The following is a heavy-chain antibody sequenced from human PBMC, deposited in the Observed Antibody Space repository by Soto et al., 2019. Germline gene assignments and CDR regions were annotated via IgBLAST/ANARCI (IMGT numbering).Heavy chain of an antibody. J-gene: IGHJ6*02. V-gene: IGHV5-51*01. CDR1: GYSFTSYL. CDR2: IYPGDSDT. D-gene: IGHD2-15*01. CDR3: ARLAGRTVVTTPYYGMDV. Sequence: GESLKISFKGSGYSFTSYLIGWVRQMPVKGLEWMGIIYPGDSDTRYSPSFQGQVTISADKSISTAYLQWSSLKASDTAMYYCARLAGRTVVTTPYYGMDVWGQRTTVAVCS.